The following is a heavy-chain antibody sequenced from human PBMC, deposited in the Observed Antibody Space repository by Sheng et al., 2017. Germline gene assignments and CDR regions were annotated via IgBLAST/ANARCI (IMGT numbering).Heavy chain of an antibody. Sequence: EVQLLESGGGLVQPGGSLRLSCAASGFTFSSYAMSWVRQAPGKGLEWVSGISGSGGRTHYADSVKGRFTISRDNPKNTLYLQMNSLRAEDTAVYYCAKDRWSSSSGLSFDCWGQGTLVIVSS. CDR2: ISGSGGRT. CDR1: GFTFSSYA. D-gene: IGHD6-6*01. J-gene: IGHJ4*02. V-gene: IGHV3-23*01. CDR3: AKDRWSSSSGLSFDC.